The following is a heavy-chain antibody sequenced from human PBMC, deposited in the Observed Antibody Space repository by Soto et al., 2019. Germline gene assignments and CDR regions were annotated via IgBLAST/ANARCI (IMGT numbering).Heavy chain of an antibody. J-gene: IGHJ3*02. Sequence: ASVKVSCKASGYTFTSYGISWVRQAPGQGLEWMGWISAYNGNTNYAQKLQGRVTMTTDTSTSTACMELRSLRSDDTAVYYCARDPAVVTPAALDIWGQGTMVTVSS. CDR3: ARDPAVVTPAALDI. V-gene: IGHV1-18*04. CDR2: ISAYNGNT. D-gene: IGHD2-21*02. CDR1: GYTFTSYG.